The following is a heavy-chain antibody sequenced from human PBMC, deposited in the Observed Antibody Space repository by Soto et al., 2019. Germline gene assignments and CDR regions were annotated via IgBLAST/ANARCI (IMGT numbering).Heavy chain of an antibody. V-gene: IGHV3-21*01. J-gene: IGHJ4*01. Sequence: GGSLRLSCAASGFTFSSYSMNWVRQAPGKGLEWVSSISSSSSYIYYADSVKGRFTISRDNAKNSLYLQMNSLRAEDTAVYYCARDVSECHALGYWGQGTLGTVSS. CDR1: GFTFSSYS. D-gene: IGHD3-16*02. CDR2: ISSSSSYI. CDR3: ARDVSECHALGY.